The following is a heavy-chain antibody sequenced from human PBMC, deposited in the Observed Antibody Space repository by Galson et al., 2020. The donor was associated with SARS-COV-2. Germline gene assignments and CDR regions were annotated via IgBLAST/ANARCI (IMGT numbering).Heavy chain of an antibody. CDR2: ISNAGSKK. V-gene: IGHV3-30*04. CDR1: GFIFGSFA. D-gene: IGHD3-22*01. J-gene: IGHJ6*02. CDR3: ARAGSSGLYYAQGGMDV. Sequence: GESLKISCAASGFIFGSFAMHWVRQAPGKGLAWVAVISNAGSKKYYADSVKGRFTISRDNSKNTLYLQMNSLRAEDTVVYYCARAGSSGLYYAQGGMDVWGQGTTVIVSS.